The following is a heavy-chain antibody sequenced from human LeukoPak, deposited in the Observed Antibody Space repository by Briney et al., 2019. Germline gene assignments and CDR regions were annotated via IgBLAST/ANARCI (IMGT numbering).Heavy chain of an antibody. V-gene: IGHV3-23*01. CDR2: ISGSGGNT. Sequence: PGGSLRLSCAASGLTFSTYAMSWVRQAPGKGLEWVSAISGSGGNTYYADSVKGRFTISRDNSKNTLYLQMNSLRAEDTAVYYCARSVCTNAVCYKAYGMDIWGQGTTVTVSS. J-gene: IGHJ6*02. CDR3: ARSVCTNAVCYKAYGMDI. D-gene: IGHD2-8*01. CDR1: GLTFSTYA.